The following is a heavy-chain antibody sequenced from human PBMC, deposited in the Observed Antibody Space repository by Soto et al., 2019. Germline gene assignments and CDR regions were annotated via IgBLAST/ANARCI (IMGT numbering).Heavy chain of an antibody. CDR3: ARLFDTSGWYDY. Sequence: PGESLKISCKGSGYIFTSYWICCVLQMPGKGLERMGIIYPGDSDTRYSPSFQGQVTISADKSITTTYLQWSSLKASDTAIYYCARLFDTSGWYDYWGQGTLVTVSS. CDR1: GYIFTSYW. D-gene: IGHD6-19*01. CDR2: IYPGDSDT. J-gene: IGHJ4*02. V-gene: IGHV5-51*01.